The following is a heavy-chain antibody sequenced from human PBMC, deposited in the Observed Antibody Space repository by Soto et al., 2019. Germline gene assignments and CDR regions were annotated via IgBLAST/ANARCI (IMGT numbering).Heavy chain of an antibody. J-gene: IGHJ5*02. D-gene: IGHD6-6*01. Sequence: SETLSLTCAVSGGSISGDTFYWGWIRQPPGKGLEWIGSIYYSGSTYYNPSLKSRVTISVGTSKNRFSLKLTSVTAADTAVYYCARGGYTGSSGNWFDPWGQGTLVTVSS. CDR3: ARGGYTGSSGNWFDP. CDR2: IYYSGST. V-gene: IGHV4-39*01. CDR1: GGSISGDTFY.